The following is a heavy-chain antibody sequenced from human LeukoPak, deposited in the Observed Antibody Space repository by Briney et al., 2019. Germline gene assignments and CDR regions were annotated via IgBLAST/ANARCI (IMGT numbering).Heavy chain of an antibody. CDR3: ARDALTLVRGVLGY. J-gene: IGHJ4*02. CDR1: GFTVSSNY. D-gene: IGHD3-10*01. V-gene: IGHV3-66*01. Sequence: GGCLRLSCAASGFTVSSNYMSWVRQAPGERLGWVSVIYSVGNTYYADSMKGRFTISRDNSKNTLYLQMNSLRAEDTAVYYCARDALTLVRGVLGYWGQGTLVTVSS. CDR2: IYSVGNT.